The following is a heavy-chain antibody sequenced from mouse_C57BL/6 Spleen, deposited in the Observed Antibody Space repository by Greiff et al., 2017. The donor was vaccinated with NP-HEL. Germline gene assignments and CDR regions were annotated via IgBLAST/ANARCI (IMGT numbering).Heavy chain of an antibody. V-gene: IGHV4-1*01. D-gene: IGHD2-5*01. J-gene: IGHJ4*01. CDR1: GIDFSRYW. CDR2: INPDSSTI. CDR3: ARRGSNYEGYAMDY. Sequence: EASGIDFSRYWMSWVRRAPGKGLEWIGEINPDSSTINYAPSLKDKFIISRDNAKNTLYLQMSKVRSEDTALYYCARRGSNYEGYAMDYWGQGTSVTVSS.